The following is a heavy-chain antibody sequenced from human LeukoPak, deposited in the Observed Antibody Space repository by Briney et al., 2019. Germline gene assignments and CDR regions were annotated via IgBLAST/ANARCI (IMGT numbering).Heavy chain of an antibody. V-gene: IGHV4-59*01. CDR3: AREGYGYSSGWNYDY. CDR1: GGSISSYY. CDR2: IYYSGST. D-gene: IGHD6-19*01. J-gene: IGHJ4*02. Sequence: PSETLSLTCTVSGGSISSYYWSWIRQPPGKGLEWIGYIYYSGSTNYNPSLKSRVTISVDTSKNQFSLKLSSVTAADTAVYYCAREGYGYSSGWNYDYWGQGTLVTVSS.